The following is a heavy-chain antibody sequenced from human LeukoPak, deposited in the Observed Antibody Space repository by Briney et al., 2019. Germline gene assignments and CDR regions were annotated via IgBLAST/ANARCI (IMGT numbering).Heavy chain of an antibody. CDR2: ISSSYT. J-gene: IGHJ3*02. V-gene: IGHV3-11*03. D-gene: IGHD6-13*01. CDR3: ARWTWGVAAAGADAFDI. CDR1: GFTFSDYY. Sequence: PGGSLRLSCAASGFTFSDYYMSWIRQAPGKGLEWVSYISSSYTNYADSVKGRFTISRDNAKNSLYLQMNSLRAEDTAVYYCARWTWGVAAAGADAFDIWGQGTMVTVSS.